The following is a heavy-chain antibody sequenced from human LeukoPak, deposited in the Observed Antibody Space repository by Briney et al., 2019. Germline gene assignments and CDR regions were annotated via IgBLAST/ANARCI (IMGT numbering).Heavy chain of an antibody. D-gene: IGHD6-13*01. V-gene: IGHV4-4*07. CDR3: ARDGEYSSSWHWFDP. CDR1: GGSISSYY. CDR2: IYTSGST. Sequence: SETLSLTCTVSGGSISSYYWSWIRQPAGKGLEWIGRIYTSGSTNYNPSLKSRVTMSVDTSKNQFSLKLSSVTAADTAVYYCARDGEYSSSWHWFDPWGQGTLVTVSS. J-gene: IGHJ5*02.